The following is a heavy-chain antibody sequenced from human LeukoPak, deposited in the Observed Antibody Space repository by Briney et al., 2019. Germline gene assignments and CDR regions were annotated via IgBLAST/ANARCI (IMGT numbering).Heavy chain of an antibody. CDR3: ATGPSSSDPFDY. J-gene: IGHJ4*02. CDR2: FDPEDGET. V-gene: IGHV1-24*01. Sequence: ASVKVSCKVSGYTLTELSMHWVRQAPGKGLEWMGGFDPEDGETIYAQKFQGRVTMTEDTSTDTAHMELSSLRSEDTAVYYCATGPSSSDPFDYWGQGTLVTVSS. CDR1: GYTLTELS. D-gene: IGHD6-13*01.